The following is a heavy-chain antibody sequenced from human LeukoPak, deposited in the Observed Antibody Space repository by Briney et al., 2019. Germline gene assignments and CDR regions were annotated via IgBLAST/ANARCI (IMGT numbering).Heavy chain of an antibody. V-gene: IGHV1-2*02. J-gene: IGHJ5*02. Sequence: ASVKVSCKASGYTFTGYYMHWVRQAPGQGLEWMGWINPNSGGTSYAQKFQGRVTMTRDTSISTAYMELSRLRSDDTAVYYCARAYSPDGDYWFDPWGQGTLVTVSS. CDR3: ARAYSPDGDYWFDP. D-gene: IGHD4-17*01. CDR2: INPNSGGT. CDR1: GYTFTGYY.